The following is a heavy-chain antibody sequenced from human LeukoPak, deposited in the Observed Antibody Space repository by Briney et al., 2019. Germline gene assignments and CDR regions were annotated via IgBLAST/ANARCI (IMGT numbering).Heavy chain of an antibody. CDR2: IHHSGST. J-gene: IGHJ6*03. V-gene: IGHV4-59*05. D-gene: IGHD6-13*01. CDR3: ARTAAGFFYYYYYMDV. CDR1: GGSISSYY. Sequence: NPSETLSLTCTVSGGSISSYYWSWIRQPPGKGLEWIGRIHHSGSTYYNPSLKSRVTISEDTSKNQFSLKLSSVTAADTAVYYCARTAAGFFYYYYYMDVWGKGTTVTVSS.